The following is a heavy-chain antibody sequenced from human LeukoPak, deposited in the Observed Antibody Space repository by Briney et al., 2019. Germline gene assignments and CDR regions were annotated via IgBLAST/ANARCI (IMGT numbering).Heavy chain of an antibody. J-gene: IGHJ4*02. V-gene: IGHV3-48*03. Sequence: SGESLRLSCAASGFTFSSYEMDWVRQAPGKGLEWVSYISNSGNTMYYADSVKGRFTISRDNANNSLYLQMNSLRAEDTAVYYCARVQYSGFDLTGAFDNWGQGTLVTVSS. CDR2: ISNSGNTM. CDR3: ARVQYSGFDLTGAFDN. D-gene: IGHD5-12*01. CDR1: GFTFSSYE.